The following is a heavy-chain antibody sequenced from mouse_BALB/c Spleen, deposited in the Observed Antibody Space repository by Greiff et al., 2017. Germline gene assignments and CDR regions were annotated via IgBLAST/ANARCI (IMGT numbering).Heavy chain of an antibody. D-gene: IGHD2-4*01. CDR2: ISSGGST. J-gene: IGHJ4*01. V-gene: IGHV5-6-5*01. CDR1: GFTFSSYA. Sequence: EVKLVESGGGLVKPGGSLKLSCAASGFTFSSYAMSWVRQTPEKRLEWVASISSGGSTYYPDSVKGRFTISRDNARNILYLQMSSLRSEDTAMYYCARGGLRRDYAMDYWGQGTSVTVSS. CDR3: ARGGLRRDYAMDY.